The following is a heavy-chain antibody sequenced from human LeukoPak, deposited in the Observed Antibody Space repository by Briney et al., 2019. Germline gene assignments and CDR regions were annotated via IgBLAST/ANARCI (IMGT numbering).Heavy chain of an antibody. CDR2: ISWNSGSI. J-gene: IGHJ4*02. D-gene: IGHD3-10*01. Sequence: PGGSLRLSCAASGFTFDDYAMHWVRQAPGKGLEWVSGISWNSGSIGYADSVKGRFTISRDNAKNSLYLQMNSLRAEDTALCYCAKDTSIYYGSGSFDYWGQGTLVTVSS. CDR1: GFTFDDYA. V-gene: IGHV3-9*01. CDR3: AKDTSIYYGSGSFDY.